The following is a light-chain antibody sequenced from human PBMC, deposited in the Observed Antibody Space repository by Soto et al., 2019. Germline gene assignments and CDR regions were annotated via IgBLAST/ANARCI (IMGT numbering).Light chain of an antibody. J-gene: IGKJ2*01. V-gene: IGKV1-39*01. CDR2: TAS. CDR3: QQTQSSPRT. CDR1: QSISNY. Sequence: DIQMTQSPSSLSASVGDRDTITCRASQSISNYLNWYQHKPGKAPNLLIYTASSLRSGVPSRFSGSGSGTDFSLTITSLQPEDFATYYCQQTQSSPRTFGQGTKLEIK.